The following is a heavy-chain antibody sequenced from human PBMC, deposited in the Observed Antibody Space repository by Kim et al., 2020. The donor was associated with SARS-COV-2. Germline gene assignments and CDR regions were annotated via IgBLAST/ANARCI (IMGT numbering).Heavy chain of an antibody. J-gene: IGHJ4*02. V-gene: IGHV4-59*09. CDR3: ARGDAYLQYYFDY. Sequence: NPSLKGRVTISVDTSKNQFSLKLTSVTAADTAVYFCARGDAYLQYYFDYWGQGTLVTVSS.